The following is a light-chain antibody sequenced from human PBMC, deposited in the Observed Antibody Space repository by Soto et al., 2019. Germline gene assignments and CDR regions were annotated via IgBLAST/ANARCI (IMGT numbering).Light chain of an antibody. V-gene: IGKV1-5*03. CDR2: KAS. CDR1: QSISSW. CDR3: HQYKGHWT. J-gene: IGKJ1*01. Sequence: DIQMTQSPSTLSASVGDRVTITCRASQSISSWLVWYQQKPGKAPKVLIYKASNLESGVPSRFSGSGSGTECKITNSSLQHEDFATYYCHQYKGHWTLGQWTKVEIK.